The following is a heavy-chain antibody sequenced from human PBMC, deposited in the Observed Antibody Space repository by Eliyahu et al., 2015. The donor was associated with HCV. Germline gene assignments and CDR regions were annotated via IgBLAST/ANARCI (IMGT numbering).Heavy chain of an antibody. CDR3: ARPSCTNGVCRRYDAFDI. D-gene: IGHD2-8*01. Sequence: PSLKSRVTISVDTSKNQSSLKLSSVTAADTAVYYCARPSCTNGVCRRYDAFDIWGQGTMVTVSS. J-gene: IGHJ3*02. V-gene: IGHV4-39*01.